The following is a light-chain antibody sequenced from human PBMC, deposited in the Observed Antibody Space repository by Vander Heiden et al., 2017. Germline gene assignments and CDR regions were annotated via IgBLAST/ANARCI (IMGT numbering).Light chain of an antibody. CDR3: QQRSNWPLT. CDR1: QSVSSY. V-gene: IGKV3-11*01. CDR2: DAS. J-gene: IGKJ4*01. Sequence: EIVLTQSQATLSLSPGERATLSCRASQSVSSYLAWYQQKPGQAPRLLIYDASNMATGIPARFSGSGSGTDFTLTISSLEPEDFAVYYCQQRSNWPLTFGGGTKVEIK.